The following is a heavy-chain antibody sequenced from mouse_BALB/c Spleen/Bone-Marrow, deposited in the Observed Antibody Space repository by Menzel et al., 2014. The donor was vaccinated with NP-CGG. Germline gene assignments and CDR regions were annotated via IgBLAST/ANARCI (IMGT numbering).Heavy chain of an antibody. D-gene: IGHD2-10*02. J-gene: IGHJ4*01. CDR3: AREEYGQKVYAMDY. Sequence: EAKVVESGGGLVKPGGSLKLSCAASGFTFSSYAMSWVRQTPEKRLEWVASISSGGSTYYPDSVKGRFTISRDNARNILYLQMSSLRSEDTAMYYCAREEYGQKVYAMDYWGQGTSVTVSS. CDR2: ISSGGST. V-gene: IGHV5-6-5*01. CDR1: GFTFSSYA.